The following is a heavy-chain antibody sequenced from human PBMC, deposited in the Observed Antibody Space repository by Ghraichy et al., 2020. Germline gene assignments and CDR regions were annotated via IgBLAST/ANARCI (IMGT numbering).Heavy chain of an antibody. CDR3: ARDGYDLWSGYYLGMDV. V-gene: IGHV1-18*01. D-gene: IGHD3-3*01. CDR2: ISAYNGNT. Sequence: ASVKVSCKASGYTFASYGISWVRQAPGQGLEWMGWISAYNGNTNYAQKLQGRVTMTTDTSTSTAYMELRSLRSDDTAVYYCARDGYDLWSGYYLGMDVWGQGPTVTVSS. J-gene: IGHJ6*02. CDR1: GYTFASYG.